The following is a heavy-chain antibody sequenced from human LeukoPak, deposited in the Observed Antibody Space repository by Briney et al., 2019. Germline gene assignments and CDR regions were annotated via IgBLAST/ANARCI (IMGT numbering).Heavy chain of an antibody. J-gene: IGHJ4*02. CDR2: IIPIFGTA. Sequence: SVKVSCKASRGTFSSYAISWVRQAPGQGLEWMGGIIPIFGTASYAQKFQGRVTITADESTSTAYMELSSLRSEDTAVYYCARDDDYSNTRFDYWGQGTLVTVSS. D-gene: IGHD4-11*01. V-gene: IGHV1-69*13. CDR3: ARDDDYSNTRFDY. CDR1: RGTFSSYA.